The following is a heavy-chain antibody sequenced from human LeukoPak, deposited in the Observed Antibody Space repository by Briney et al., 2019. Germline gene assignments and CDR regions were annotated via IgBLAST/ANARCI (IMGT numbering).Heavy chain of an antibody. CDR3: VSLVSGSYRLVPYYYYYMDV. Sequence: SETPSLTCTVSGGSISSSDYYWGWIRQSPGKGLEWIGSIYYSGSTYYNPSLKSRVTISVDTSKNQFSLKLSSVTAADTAVYFCVSLVSGSYRLVPYYYYYMDVWGKGTTVTVSS. CDR1: GGSISSSDYY. J-gene: IGHJ6*03. CDR2: IYYSGST. D-gene: IGHD1-26*01. V-gene: IGHV4-39*01.